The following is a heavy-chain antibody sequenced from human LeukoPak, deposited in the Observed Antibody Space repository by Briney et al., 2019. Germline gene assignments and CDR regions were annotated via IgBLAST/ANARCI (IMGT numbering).Heavy chain of an antibody. V-gene: IGHV3-74*01. CDR2: INSDGSST. Sequence: GGSLRLSCAASGFTFSSYWMHWVRQAPGKGLVWVSRINSDGSSTSYADSVKGRFTISRDNSKNTLYLQMNSLRAEDTAVYYCAIEEGAYYGSGTYFDYWGRGTLVTVSS. D-gene: IGHD3-10*01. CDR3: AIEEGAYYGSGTYFDY. CDR1: GFTFSSYW. J-gene: IGHJ4*02.